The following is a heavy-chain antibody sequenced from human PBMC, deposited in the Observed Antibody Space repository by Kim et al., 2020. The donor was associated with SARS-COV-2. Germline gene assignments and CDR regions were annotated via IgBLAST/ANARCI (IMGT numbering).Heavy chain of an antibody. CDR2: IGTAGDT. CDR3: ARADGSGSYLHV. D-gene: IGHD3-10*01. CDR1: GFTFSSYD. Sequence: GGSLRLSCAASGFTFSSYDMHWVRQATGKGLEWVSAIGTAGDTYYPGSVKGRFTISRENAKNSLYLQMNSLRAGDTAVYYCARADGSGSYLHVWGQGTTVTVSS. J-gene: IGHJ6*02. V-gene: IGHV3-13*01.